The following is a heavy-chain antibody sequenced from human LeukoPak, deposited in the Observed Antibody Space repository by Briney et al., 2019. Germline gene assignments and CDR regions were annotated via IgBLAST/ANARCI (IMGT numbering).Heavy chain of an antibody. D-gene: IGHD3-22*01. CDR1: GYTFTSDG. CDR2: ISAYNGNT. V-gene: IGHV1-18*01. J-gene: IGHJ4*02. CDR3: ARATIPMIVAY. Sequence: ASVKVSRKASGYTFTSDGISWGRHAPEQGLEWMGWISAYNGNTNYAQKLQGRVTMTTDTSTSTAYMELRSLRSDYTAAYYCARATIPMIVAYWGQGTLVPVSS.